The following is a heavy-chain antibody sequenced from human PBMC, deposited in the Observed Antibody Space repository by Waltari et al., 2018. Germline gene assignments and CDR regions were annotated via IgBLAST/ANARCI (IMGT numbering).Heavy chain of an antibody. V-gene: IGHV1-2*02. CDR2: FNPTSCGT. D-gene: IGHD3-22*01. Sequence: QVQLVQSGAEVKKPGASVKVSCKASGYTFTGYYMKWVRQAPGQGLRWMGRFNPTSCGTNYAQKFQGRVTMTRDTSISTAYMELCRLRSDDTAVYYCARDRYYYDSSGYLPWGQGTLVTVSP. CDR3: ARDRYYYDSSGYLP. J-gene: IGHJ5*02. CDR1: GYTFTGYY.